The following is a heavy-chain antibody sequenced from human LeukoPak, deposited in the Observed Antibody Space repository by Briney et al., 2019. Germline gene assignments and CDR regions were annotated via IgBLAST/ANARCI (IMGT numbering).Heavy chain of an antibody. Sequence: GGSLRLSCAASGFTFSSYAMSWVRQAPGKGLEWVSAISGSGGSTYYADSVKGRFTISRDNSENTLYLQMNSLRAEDTAVYYCAKDVQRFNRYILTDYVGGPNWFDPWGQGTLVTVSS. CDR3: AKDVQRFNRYILTDYVGGPNWFDP. J-gene: IGHJ5*02. CDR2: ISGSGGST. CDR1: GFTFSSYA. D-gene: IGHD3-9*01. V-gene: IGHV3-23*01.